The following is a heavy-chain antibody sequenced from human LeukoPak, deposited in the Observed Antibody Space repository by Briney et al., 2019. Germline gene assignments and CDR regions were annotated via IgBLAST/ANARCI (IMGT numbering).Heavy chain of an antibody. CDR1: GGSISSGGYY. D-gene: IGHD3-22*01. J-gene: IGHJ3*02. CDR3: ARDRRETYYYDSSGYGAFDI. Sequence: PSQTLSLTCTVSGGSISSGGYYWSWIRQHPGKGLEWNGYIYYSGSTYYNPSLKSRVTISVDTSKNQFSLKLSSVTAADTAVYYCARDRRETYYYDSSGYGAFDIWDQGTMVTVSS. V-gene: IGHV4-31*03. CDR2: IYYSGST.